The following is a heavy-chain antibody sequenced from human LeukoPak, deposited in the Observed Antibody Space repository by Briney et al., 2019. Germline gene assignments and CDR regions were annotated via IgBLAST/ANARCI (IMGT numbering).Heavy chain of an antibody. CDR3: ARGPPGGDYYYYGMDV. CDR1: GYTFTSYD. Sequence: VASVKVSCKASGYTFTSYDINWVRQATGQGLEWMGWMNPNSGNTGYAQKFQGRVTMTRNTSISTAYMELSSLRSEDTAVYYYARGPPGGDYYYYGMDVWGQGTTVTVSS. J-gene: IGHJ6*02. CDR2: MNPNSGNT. V-gene: IGHV1-8*01.